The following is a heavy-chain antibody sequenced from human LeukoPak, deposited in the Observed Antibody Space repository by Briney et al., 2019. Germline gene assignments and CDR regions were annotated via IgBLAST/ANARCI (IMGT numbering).Heavy chain of an antibody. D-gene: IGHD3-10*01. CDR2: IYYSGST. V-gene: IGHV4-31*01. CDR3: AGGGDSGSPDY. J-gene: IGHJ4*02. Sequence: NPSETLSLTCTVSGVSISSGGYYWRWIRQHPGKGLEWIVYIYYSGSTYYNPAVKSQFTKSVDTSKTQFSLKLSSVTAADTAVYYCAGGGDSGSPDYWGQGTLVTVSS. CDR1: GVSISSGGYY.